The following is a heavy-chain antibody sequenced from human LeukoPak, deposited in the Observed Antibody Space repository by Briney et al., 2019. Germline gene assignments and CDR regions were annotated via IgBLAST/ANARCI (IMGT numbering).Heavy chain of an antibody. CDR2: TYYRSKWYN. J-gene: IGHJ3*02. D-gene: IGHD5-12*01. CDR1: LYSLSSNSAA. V-gene: IGHV6-1*01. Sequence: SQTLSLTFAISLYSLSSNSAAWNWIRQSPSRGLEWLGRTYYRSKWYNDYAVSVKSRITINPDTSKNQFSLKLNSVTAADTAIYYCATHRRSGSGGSENAFEIWGQGTMVTVSS. CDR3: ATHRRSGSGGSENAFEI.